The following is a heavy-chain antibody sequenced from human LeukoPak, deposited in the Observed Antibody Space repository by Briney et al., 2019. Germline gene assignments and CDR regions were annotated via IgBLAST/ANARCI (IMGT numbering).Heavy chain of an antibody. D-gene: IGHD3-22*01. CDR1: GFTFSSYW. CDR2: INQDGSEK. CDR3: ARGGYDSSGYYRPYYFDY. J-gene: IGHJ4*02. V-gene: IGHV3-7*01. Sequence: PGGSLRLSCAASGFTFSSYWMSWVRQAPGKGLEWVANINQDGSEKYYVDSVKGRFTISRDNAKNSLYLQMNSLRAEDTAVYYCARGGYDSSGYYRPYYFDYWGQGTLVTVSS.